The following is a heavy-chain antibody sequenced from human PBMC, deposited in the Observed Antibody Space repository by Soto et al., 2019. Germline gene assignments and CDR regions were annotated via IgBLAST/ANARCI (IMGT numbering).Heavy chain of an antibody. CDR2: INHSGST. V-gene: IGHV4-34*01. D-gene: IGHD3-3*01. CDR1: GGSFSGYY. J-gene: IGHJ6*03. Sequence: SETLSLTCAVYGGSFSGYYWSWIRQPPGKGLEWIGEINHSGSTNYNPSLKSRVTISVDTSKNQFSLKLSSVTAADTAVYYCARAGSRDFGVVITGYCYYMDVWGKGTTVTVSS. CDR3: ARAGSRDFGVVITGYCYYMDV.